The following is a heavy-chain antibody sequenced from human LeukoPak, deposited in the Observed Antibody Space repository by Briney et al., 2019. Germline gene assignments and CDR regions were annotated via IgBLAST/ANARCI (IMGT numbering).Heavy chain of an antibody. CDR2: INVDGGNT. J-gene: IGHJ4*02. V-gene: IGHV3-23*01. D-gene: IGHD3-10*01. CDR1: GFTFSSYS. CDR3: AKLGANYYGSGSFFPHFDY. Sequence: GGSLRLSCAASGFTFSSYSMNWVRQAPGKGLEWVSAINVDGGNTYYADSVKGRFTISRDNSKNTLYLQMNSLRAEDTAVYYCAKLGANYYGSGSFFPHFDYWGQGTLVTVSS.